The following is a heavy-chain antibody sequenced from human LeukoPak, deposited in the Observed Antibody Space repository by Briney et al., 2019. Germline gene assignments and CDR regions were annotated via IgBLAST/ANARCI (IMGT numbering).Heavy chain of an antibody. D-gene: IGHD7-27*01. CDR1: GYPISSVYY. CDR2: INHGGST. V-gene: IGHV4-38-2*02. CDR3: ARVRPNWGFKENFDF. J-gene: IGHJ4*02. Sequence: SETLSLTCSVSGYPISSVYYWGWIRRPPGKGLEWIGSINHGGSTDYNPSLKSRVIMSIDTSKNHFSLKLTSVTAADTAVYYCARVRPNWGFKENFDFWGQGTLVTVSS.